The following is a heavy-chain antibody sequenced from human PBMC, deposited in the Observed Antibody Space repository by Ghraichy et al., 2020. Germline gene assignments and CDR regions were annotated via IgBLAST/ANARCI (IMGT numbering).Heavy chain of an antibody. D-gene: IGHD1-26*01. Sequence: LSLTCAASGFTVSSNYMSWVRQAPGKGLEWVSVIYSGGSTYYADSVKGRFTISRDNSKNTLYLQMNSLRAEDTAVYYCARGGWELLNWFDPWGQGTLVTVSS. CDR2: IYSGGST. V-gene: IGHV3-53*01. J-gene: IGHJ5*02. CDR1: GFTVSSNY. CDR3: ARGGWELLNWFDP.